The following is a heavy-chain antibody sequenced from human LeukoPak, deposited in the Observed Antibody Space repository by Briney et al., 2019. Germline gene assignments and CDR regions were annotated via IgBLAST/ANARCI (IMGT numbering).Heavy chain of an antibody. Sequence: GGSVKDSCKDSGYTLTESSMHWVRQAPGKGVEWRGDFYPEDGETIYAQKFQGRDTMTEDTSTDTAYMELSSLRSEDTAVYYCATVKVVPAAVYYYGMDVWGQGTTVTVSS. CDR3: ATVKVVPAAVYYYGMDV. CDR2: FYPEDGET. D-gene: IGHD2-2*01. CDR1: GYTLTESS. V-gene: IGHV1-24*01. J-gene: IGHJ6*02.